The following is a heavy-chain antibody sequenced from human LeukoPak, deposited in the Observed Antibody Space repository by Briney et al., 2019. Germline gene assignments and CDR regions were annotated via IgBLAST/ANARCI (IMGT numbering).Heavy chain of an antibody. V-gene: IGHV1-46*01. CDR2: INPSGGST. D-gene: IGHD2-2*01. CDR3: ARSRYQPNSRLKTHYFDY. J-gene: IGHJ4*02. CDR1: GYTFTSYY. Sequence: GASVKVSCKASGYTFTSYYMHWVRQAPGQGLEWMGIINPSGGSTSYAQKFQGRVTMTRDMSTNTVYMELSSLRSEDTAVYYCARSRYQPNSRLKTHYFDYWGQGTLVTVSS.